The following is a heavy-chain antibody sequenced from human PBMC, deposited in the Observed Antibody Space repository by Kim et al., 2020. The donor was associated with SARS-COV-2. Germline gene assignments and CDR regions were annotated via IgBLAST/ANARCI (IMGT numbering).Heavy chain of an antibody. V-gene: IGHV3-9*01. D-gene: IGHD4-4*01. CDR2: ITSNSGTI. CDR3: VKGFYSNYGAGNY. J-gene: IGHJ4*02. Sequence: GGSLRLSCAASGFTFGDYAMHWVRQGPGMGPEWVSGITSNSGTIVYADSVKGRFTISRDNAKNSLYLQMDSLRADDTALYYFVKGFYSNYGAGNYWGQGT. CDR1: GFTFGDYA.